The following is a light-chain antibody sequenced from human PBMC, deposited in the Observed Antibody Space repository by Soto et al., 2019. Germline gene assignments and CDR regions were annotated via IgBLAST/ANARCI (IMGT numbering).Light chain of an antibody. CDR2: GAS. V-gene: IGKV3-15*01. CDR1: QSISSN. CDR3: QQYNNWPPST. Sequence: EIVMTQSPATLSVSPGERATLSCRASQSISSNLAWYQQKPGQAPRLLIYGASTRATGIPARFSGSGSGTEISLTISSLQTQDFAVYNCQQYNNWPPSTFARGTRLEIK. J-gene: IGKJ2*01.